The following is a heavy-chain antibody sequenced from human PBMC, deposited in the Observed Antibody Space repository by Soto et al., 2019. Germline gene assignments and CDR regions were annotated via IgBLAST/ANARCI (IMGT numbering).Heavy chain of an antibody. D-gene: IGHD4-17*01. CDR2: TRNKANSYTT. CDR3: ARELMTTVTYVDY. Sequence: EVQLVESGVGLVQPGGSLRLSCAASGFTFSDHYMDWVRQAPGKGLEWIGRTRNKANSYTTEYAASVKGRFPISRDDSNNSWYLQVNSLKAEDTAVYYCARELMTTVTYVDYWGQGNLVTVSS. J-gene: IGHJ4*02. V-gene: IGHV3-72*01. CDR1: GFTFSDHY.